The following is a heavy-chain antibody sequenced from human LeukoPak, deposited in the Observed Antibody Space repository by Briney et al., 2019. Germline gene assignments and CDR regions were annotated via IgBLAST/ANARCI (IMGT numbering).Heavy chain of an antibody. CDR3: AKKAVGTSTGGPFDY. D-gene: IGHD1-26*01. J-gene: IGHJ4*02. CDR1: GFTFSAYA. V-gene: IGHV3-23*01. CDR2: ISDSGSST. Sequence: GGSLRLPCAASGFTFSAYAMSWVRQAPGKGLEWVSAISDSGSSTYYADSVKGRFTISRDNSKNTLYLQMNSLKAEDTAVYYCAKKAVGTSTGGPFDYWGQGTLVIVSS.